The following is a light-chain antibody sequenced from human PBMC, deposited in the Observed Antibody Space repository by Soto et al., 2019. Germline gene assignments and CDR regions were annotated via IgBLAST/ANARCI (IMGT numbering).Light chain of an antibody. V-gene: IGLV2-11*01. CDR1: SSDVGGYNF. J-gene: IGLJ1*01. CDR2: DVS. Sequence: QSALTQPRSVSGSPGQSVTISCTGTSSDVGGYNFVSWYQQFPGKAPKLIIYDVSKRPSGVSNRFSGSKSGNTASLTISGLQAEDEADYYCVSYATSTTLYVFGSGTKLTVL. CDR3: VSYATSTTLYV.